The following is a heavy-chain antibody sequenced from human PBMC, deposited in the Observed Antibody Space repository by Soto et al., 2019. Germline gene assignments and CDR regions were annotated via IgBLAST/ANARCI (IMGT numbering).Heavy chain of an antibody. Sequence: SSVKVSCKASGYTFMYYYMHWVRQAPGQGLEWMGGIIPIFGTANYAQKFQGRVTITADESTSTAYMELSSLRSEDTAVYYCASTIQQQWLDYWGQGTLVTVSS. D-gene: IGHD6-19*01. CDR2: IIPIFGTA. CDR1: GYTFMYYY. CDR3: ASTIQQQWLDY. J-gene: IGHJ4*02. V-gene: IGHV1-69*13.